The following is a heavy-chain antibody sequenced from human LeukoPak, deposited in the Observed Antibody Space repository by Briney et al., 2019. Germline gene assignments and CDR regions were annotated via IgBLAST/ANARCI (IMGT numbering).Heavy chain of an antibody. CDR3: AIPKYYYYYMDV. J-gene: IGHJ6*03. D-gene: IGHD2/OR15-2a*01. CDR2: ISAYNGNT. V-gene: IGHV1-18*01. CDR1: GYTFTSYG. Sequence: ASVKVSCKASGYTFTSYGISWVRQAPGQGLEWMGWISAYNGNTNYAQKLQGRVTMTTDTSTSTVYMELRSLRSDDTAVYYCAIPKYYYYYMDVWGKGTTVTVSS.